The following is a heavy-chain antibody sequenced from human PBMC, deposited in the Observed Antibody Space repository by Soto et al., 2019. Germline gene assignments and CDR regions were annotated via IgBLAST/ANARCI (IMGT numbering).Heavy chain of an antibody. Sequence: QVQLVESGGGVVQPGRSLRLSCAASGFTFNSYAMHWVRQAPGKGLEWVAVISYDGSNKYYGDYVKGRFSISRDNSKNTLYLQMNSLRAEDTAVYYCARFKGCSGGSCYPYFDCWGQGTLVTVSS. CDR3: ARFKGCSGGSCYPYFDC. V-gene: IGHV3-30-3*01. D-gene: IGHD2-15*01. CDR2: ISYDGSNK. CDR1: GFTFNSYA. J-gene: IGHJ4*02.